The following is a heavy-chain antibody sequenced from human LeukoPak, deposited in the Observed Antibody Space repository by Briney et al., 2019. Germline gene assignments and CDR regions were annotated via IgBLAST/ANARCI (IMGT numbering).Heavy chain of an antibody. Sequence: SETLSLTCTVFGGSISSYSWNWIRQSPGKGLEWIGRVFHTGSINYNPSLKSRVTISVDTSKNQFSLKLSSVAAADTAVYYCVNSYGEYVLDFWGQGTLVIVSS. D-gene: IGHD4/OR15-4a*01. J-gene: IGHJ4*02. V-gene: IGHV4-59*01. CDR2: VFHTGSI. CDR1: GGSISSYS. CDR3: VNSYGEYVLDF.